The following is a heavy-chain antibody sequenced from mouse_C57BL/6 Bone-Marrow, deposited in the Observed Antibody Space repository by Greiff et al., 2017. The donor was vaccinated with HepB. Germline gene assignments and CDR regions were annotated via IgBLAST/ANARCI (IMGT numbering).Heavy chain of an antibody. J-gene: IGHJ1*03. V-gene: IGHV5-4*01. CDR2: ISDGGSYT. CDR1: GFTFSSYA. Sequence: DVMLVESGGGLVKPGGSLKLSCAASGFTFSSYAMSWVRQTPEKRLEWVATISDGGSYTYYPDNVKGRFTISRDNAKNNLYLQMSHLKSEDTAMYYCARDFGGYWYFDVWGTGTTVTVSS. D-gene: IGHD1-1*02. CDR3: ARDFGGYWYFDV.